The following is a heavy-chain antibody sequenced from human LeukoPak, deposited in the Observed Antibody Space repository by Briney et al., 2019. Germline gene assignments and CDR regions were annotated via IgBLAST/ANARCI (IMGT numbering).Heavy chain of an antibody. Sequence: PGGSLRLSCVASGFTFSNYEMNWVRQAPGKGLEWVSTIADAGTYYADSVDGRFIISRDNSKNVLYLQLNSLRADDTAMYYCARNLGPFDVRGHGTMVTVSS. J-gene: IGHJ3*01. D-gene: IGHD3-16*01. CDR2: IADAGT. CDR3: ARNLGPFDV. V-gene: IGHV3-53*01. CDR1: GFTFSNYE.